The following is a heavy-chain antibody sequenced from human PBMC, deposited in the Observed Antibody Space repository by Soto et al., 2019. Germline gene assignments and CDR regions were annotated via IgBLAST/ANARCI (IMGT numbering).Heavy chain of an antibody. D-gene: IGHD6-6*01. Sequence: VQLLESGGGLVQPGGSLRLSCAASGFTFSSYAMSWVRQAPGKGLEWVSAISGSGGSTYYADSVKGRFTISRDNSKNTLYLQMNSLRAEDTAVYYCATDPSTPYSSSSNYYYYYMDVWGKGTTVTVSS. CDR1: GFTFSSYA. J-gene: IGHJ6*03. CDR3: ATDPSTPYSSSSNYYYYYMDV. CDR2: ISGSGGST. V-gene: IGHV3-23*01.